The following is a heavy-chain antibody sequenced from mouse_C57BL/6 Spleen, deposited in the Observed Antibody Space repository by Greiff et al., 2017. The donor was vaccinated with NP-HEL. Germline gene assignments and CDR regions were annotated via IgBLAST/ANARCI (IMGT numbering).Heavy chain of an antibody. D-gene: IGHD2-2*01. J-gene: IGHJ3*01. Sequence: EVQLVESGGGLVQPGGSMKLSCAASGFTFSDAWMDWVRQSPEKGLEWVAEIRNKANNHATYYAESVKGRFTISRDDSKSSVYLQMNSLRAEDTGIYYCTADYGYDSWFAYWGQGTLVTVSA. CDR1: GFTFSDAW. CDR3: TADYGYDSWFAY. CDR2: IRNKANNHAT. V-gene: IGHV6-6*01.